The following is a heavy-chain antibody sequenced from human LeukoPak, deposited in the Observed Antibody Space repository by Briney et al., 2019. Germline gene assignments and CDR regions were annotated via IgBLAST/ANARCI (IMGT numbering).Heavy chain of an antibody. CDR3: ARFGSSGYCSGGSCGQ. CDR2: IYHSGST. Sequence: SETLSLTCTVSGYSISSGYYWGWIRQPPGKGLEWIGSIYHSGSTYYNPSLKSRVTISVDKSKNQFSLKLSSVTAADTAVYYCARFGSSGYCSGGSCGQWGQGTLVTVSS. CDR1: GYSISSGYY. D-gene: IGHD2-15*01. V-gene: IGHV4-38-2*02. J-gene: IGHJ4*02.